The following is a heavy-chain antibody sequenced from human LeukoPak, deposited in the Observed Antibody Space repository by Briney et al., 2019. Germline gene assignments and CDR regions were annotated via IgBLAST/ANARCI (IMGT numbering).Heavy chain of an antibody. CDR3: ARNNGMDV. Sequence: GGSLRLSCAASGFSLSSHWMTWVRQVPGRGPEWVANVNRDGSETYYLDSVKGRFTISKDNAKNSLYLQMNSLRAEDTALYHCARNNGMDVWAQGTRVIVSS. J-gene: IGHJ6*02. V-gene: IGHV3-7*03. CDR2: VNRDGSET. CDR1: GFSLSSHW.